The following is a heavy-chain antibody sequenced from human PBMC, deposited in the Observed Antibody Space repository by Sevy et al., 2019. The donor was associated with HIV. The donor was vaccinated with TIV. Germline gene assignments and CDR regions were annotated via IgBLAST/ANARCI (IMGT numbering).Heavy chain of an antibody. CDR2: INPTSGGT. CDR1: GYSYSGYN. CDR3: VRVPAAAGTRGYFDY. V-gene: IGHV1-2*06. J-gene: IGHJ4*02. Sequence: ASVKVSCKTSGYSYSGYNMHWVRPAPRQGLEWIGRINPTSGGTKFAEMFQGRVTMTRDMSISTAYMELSSLRSDDTAVYYCVRVPAAAGTRGYFDYWGQGTLVTVSS. D-gene: IGHD6-13*01.